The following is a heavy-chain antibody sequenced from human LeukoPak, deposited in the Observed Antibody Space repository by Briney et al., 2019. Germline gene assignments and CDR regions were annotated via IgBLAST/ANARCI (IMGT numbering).Heavy chain of an antibody. V-gene: IGHV5-51*01. CDR3: ARRDGYSSSPPLDY. CDR1: GYRFTDYW. CDR2: IYPGDSDT. D-gene: IGHD6-6*01. Sequence: GESLKISCRGSGYRFTDYWIGWVRPMPGKGLEWIGIIYPGDSDTRYSPSFQGQVTISADKSISTAYLQWSSLKASDTAMYYCARRDGYSSSPPLDYWGQGTLVTVSS. J-gene: IGHJ4*02.